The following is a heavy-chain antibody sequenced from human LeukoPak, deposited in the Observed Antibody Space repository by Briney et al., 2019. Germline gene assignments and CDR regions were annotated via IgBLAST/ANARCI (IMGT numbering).Heavy chain of an antibody. J-gene: IGHJ5*02. V-gene: IGHV3-23*01. Sequence: GGSLRLSCAASGFTFSSEAMTWVRQAPGKGLEWVSAMSGSAGNTYYADSVKGRFTISRGNSKNTLYLQMNSLRAEDTAVYYCAKVVGGLRPWGQGTLVTVSS. D-gene: IGHD4-17*01. CDR2: MSGSAGNT. CDR3: AKVVGGLRP. CDR1: GFTFSSEA.